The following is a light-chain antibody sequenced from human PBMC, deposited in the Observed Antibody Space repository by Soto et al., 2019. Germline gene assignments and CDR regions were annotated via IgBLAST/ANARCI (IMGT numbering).Light chain of an antibody. CDR2: EVN. CDR3: SAFAATNTFEVL. V-gene: IGLV2-8*01. CDR1: SSDVGAYNY. Sequence: QSVLTQPPSMSGSPGQSVSISCTGTSSDVGAYNYVSWYQKYPGKAPKLMIHEVNQRPSGVPARFSGSKSGNTASLTVYGLQTKHEADYYCSAFAATNTFEVLFGGGTKLTVL. J-gene: IGLJ3*02.